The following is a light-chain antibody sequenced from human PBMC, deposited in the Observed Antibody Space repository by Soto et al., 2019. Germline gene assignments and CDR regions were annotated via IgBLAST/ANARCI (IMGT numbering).Light chain of an antibody. CDR2: GNS. J-gene: IGLJ2*01. CDR1: SSYFGAGYD. Sequence: QSVLTQPPSVSGAPGQRVTMSCTGSSSYFGAGYDVNWYQQLPGTAPKVLIYGNSNRPSGVPDRFSGSKSGTSASLAITGLQAEDEADYYCQSYDRSLNGVVFGGGTKLTVL. CDR3: QSYDRSLNGVV. V-gene: IGLV1-40*01.